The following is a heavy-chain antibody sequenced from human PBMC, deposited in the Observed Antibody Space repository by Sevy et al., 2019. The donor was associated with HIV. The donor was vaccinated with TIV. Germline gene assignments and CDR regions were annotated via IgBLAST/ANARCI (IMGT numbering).Heavy chain of an antibody. CDR2: ISWNSGSI. D-gene: IGHD4-4*01. J-gene: IGHJ6*03. V-gene: IGHV3-9*01. CDR1: GFTFDDYA. Sequence: GGSLRLSCAASGFTFDDYAMHWVRQAPGKGLEWVSGISWNSGSIGYADSVKDRFTISRDNAKNSLYLQMNTLRAEDTALYYCAKDRVVTTAAYYYYYMDVWGKGTTVTVSS. CDR3: AKDRVVTTAAYYYYYMDV.